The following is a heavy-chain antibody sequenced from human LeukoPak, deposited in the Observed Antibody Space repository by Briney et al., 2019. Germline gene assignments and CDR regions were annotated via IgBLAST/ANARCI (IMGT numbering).Heavy chain of an antibody. D-gene: IGHD6-13*01. J-gene: IGHJ4*02. Sequence: SETLSLTCAVYGGSFSGYYWSLIRQPPGKGLEWIGEINHSGSTNYNPSLKSRVTISVDTSKNQFSLKLSSVTAADTAVYYCARGYPPAWYSTFDYYFDYWGQGTLVTVSS. CDR1: GGSFSGYY. CDR2: INHSGST. V-gene: IGHV4-34*01. CDR3: ARGYPPAWYSTFDYYFDY.